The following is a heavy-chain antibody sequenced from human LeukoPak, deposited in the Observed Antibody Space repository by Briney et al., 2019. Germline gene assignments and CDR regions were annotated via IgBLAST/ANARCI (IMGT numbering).Heavy chain of an antibody. CDR2: TYYRSRWGN. J-gene: IGHJ4*02. D-gene: IGHD6-13*01. V-gene: IGHV6-1*01. Sequence: SQTLSLTCAISGDSVSNNIATWNWVRQSPSRGLEWLGRTYYRSRWGNDYAISVKGRITINPDTSRNQFSLQLNSVTPEDTAVYYRARTGSSSSIWGQGTLVTVSS. CDR3: ARTGSSSSI. CDR1: GDSVSNNIAT.